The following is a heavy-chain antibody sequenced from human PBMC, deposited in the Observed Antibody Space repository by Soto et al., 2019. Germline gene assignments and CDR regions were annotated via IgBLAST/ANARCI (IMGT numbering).Heavy chain of an antibody. CDR1: GFTFSSYW. J-gene: IGHJ4*02. Sequence: GGSLRLSCAASGFTFSSYWMSWVRQAPGKGLEWVANIKQDGSEKYYVDSVKGRFTISRDNAKNSLYLQMNSLRAEDTAVYYCARVRSESGDHNYFDYWGQGTLVTVSS. CDR3: ARVRSESGDHNYFDY. CDR2: IKQDGSEK. V-gene: IGHV3-7*03. D-gene: IGHD1-26*01.